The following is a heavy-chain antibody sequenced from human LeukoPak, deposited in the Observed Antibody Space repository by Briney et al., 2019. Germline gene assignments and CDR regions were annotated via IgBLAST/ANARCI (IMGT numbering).Heavy chain of an antibody. D-gene: IGHD3-10*01. CDR2: INHSGST. CDR1: GGSFSGYY. J-gene: IGHJ4*02. CDR3: ARDPRFPSPNYYGSGSYLDY. V-gene: IGHV4-34*01. Sequence: PSETLSLTCAVYGGSFSGYYWSWIRQPPGKGLEWIGEINHSGSTNYNPSLKSRVTISVDTSKNQFSLKLSSVTAADTAVYYCARDPRFPSPNYYGSGSYLDYWGQGTLVTVSS.